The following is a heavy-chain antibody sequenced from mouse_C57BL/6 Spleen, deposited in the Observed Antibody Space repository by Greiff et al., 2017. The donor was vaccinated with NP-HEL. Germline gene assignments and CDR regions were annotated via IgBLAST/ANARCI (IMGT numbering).Heavy chain of an antibody. J-gene: IGHJ2*01. CDR1: GYTFTSYT. V-gene: IGHV1-4*01. CDR3: AREGDSPDYFDY. CDR2: INPSSGYT. Sequence: QVQLQQSGAELARPGASVKMSCKASGYTFTSYTMHWVKQRPGQGLEWIGYINPSSGYTKYNQKFKDKATLTADKSSSTAYMQLSSLTSEDSAVYYCAREGDSPDYFDYWGQGTTLTVSS.